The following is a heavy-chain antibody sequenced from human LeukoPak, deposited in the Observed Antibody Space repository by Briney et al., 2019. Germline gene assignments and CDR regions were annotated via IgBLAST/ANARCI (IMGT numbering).Heavy chain of an antibody. CDR2: IYYSGST. V-gene: IGHV4-30-4*08. Sequence: SETLSLTCTVSGGSISSGDYYWSWIRQPPGKGLEGIGYIYYSGSTYYNSSLKSRVTISVDTSKNQFSLKLSSVTAADTAVYYCARDFAGSGYDAFDIWGQGTMVTVSS. D-gene: IGHD6-19*01. CDR1: GGSISSGDYY. CDR3: ARDFAGSGYDAFDI. J-gene: IGHJ3*02.